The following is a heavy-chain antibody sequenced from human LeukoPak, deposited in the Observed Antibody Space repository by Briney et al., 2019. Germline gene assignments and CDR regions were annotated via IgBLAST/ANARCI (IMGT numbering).Heavy chain of an antibody. CDR3: ARKGPVAMSSSSSSWVAHWFDP. V-gene: IGHV4-34*01. J-gene: IGHJ5*02. CDR1: GGSFSGYY. D-gene: IGHD6-6*01. CDR2: INHSGST. Sequence: SETLSLTCAVYGGSFSGYYWSWIRQPPGKGLEWIGEINHSGSTNYNPSLKSRVTISVDTPKNQFSLKLSSVTAADTAVYYCARKGPVAMSSSSSSWVAHWFDPWGQGTLVTVSS.